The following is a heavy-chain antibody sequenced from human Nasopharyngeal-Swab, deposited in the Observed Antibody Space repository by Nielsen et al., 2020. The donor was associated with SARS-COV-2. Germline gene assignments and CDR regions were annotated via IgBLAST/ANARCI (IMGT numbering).Heavy chain of an antibody. Sequence: WVRQAPGQGLEWMGIINPSGGSTSYAQKFQGRVTMTRDTSTSTVYMELSSLRSEEKAVDDWAIPRRPTVTTDPFDYWGQGTLVTVSS. V-gene: IGHV1-46*01. CDR2: INPSGGST. J-gene: IGHJ4*02. D-gene: IGHD4-17*01. CDR3: AIPRRPTVTTDPFDY.